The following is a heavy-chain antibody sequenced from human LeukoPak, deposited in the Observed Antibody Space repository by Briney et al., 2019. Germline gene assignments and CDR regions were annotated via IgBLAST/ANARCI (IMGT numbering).Heavy chain of an antibody. CDR3: AKDLGWELPFDY. D-gene: IGHD2-15*01. CDR2: ISYDGSNK. V-gene: IGHV3-30*18. Sequence: GRSLRLSCAASGFTFSSYGMHWVRQAPGKGLEWVAVISYDGSNKYYADSVKGRFTIYRDNSKNTLYLQMDSLRAEDTAVYYCAKDLGWELPFDYWGQGTLVTVSS. J-gene: IGHJ4*02. CDR1: GFTFSSYG.